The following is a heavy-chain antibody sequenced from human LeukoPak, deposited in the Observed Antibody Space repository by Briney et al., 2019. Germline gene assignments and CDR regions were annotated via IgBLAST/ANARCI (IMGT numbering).Heavy chain of an antibody. CDR3: TRHVTLIRGVINYYGMDV. CDR2: IRSKANSYAT. CDR1: GFTFSGSA. D-gene: IGHD3-10*01. Sequence: GGSLKLSCAASGFTFSGSAMHWVRQASGKGLEWVGRIRSKANSYATAYAASVKGRFTISRDDSKSTAYLQMNSLKTEDTAVYYCTRHVTLIRGVINYYGMDVWGQGTTVTVSS. J-gene: IGHJ6*02. V-gene: IGHV3-73*01.